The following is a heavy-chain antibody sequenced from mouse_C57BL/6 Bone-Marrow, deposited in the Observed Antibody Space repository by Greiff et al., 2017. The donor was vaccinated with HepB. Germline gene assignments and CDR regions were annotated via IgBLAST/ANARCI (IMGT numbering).Heavy chain of an antibody. CDR1: GFSFNTYA. V-gene: IGHV10-1*01. CDR3: VRPSSTMVTTEFAY. J-gene: IGHJ3*01. D-gene: IGHD2-2*01. Sequence: EVKLLESGGGLVQPKGSLKLSCAASGFSFNTYAMNWVRQAPGKGLEWVARIRSKSNNYATYYADSVKDRFTISRDDSESMLYLQMNNLKTEDTAMYYCVRPSSTMVTTEFAYWGQGTLVTVSA. CDR2: IRSKSNNYAT.